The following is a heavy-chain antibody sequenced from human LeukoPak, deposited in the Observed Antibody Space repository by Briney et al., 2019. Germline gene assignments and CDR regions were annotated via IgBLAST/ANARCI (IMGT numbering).Heavy chain of an antibody. CDR1: GYSISSGYF. CDR2: IYHSGST. Sequence: SETLSLTCTVSGYSISSGYFWGWIRQPPGKGLECIGTIYHSGSTYYNPSLKSRVTISVDTSKNQYSLKLNSVTAADTAVYYCARQSGSYSIDYWGQGTLVTVSS. D-gene: IGHD1-26*01. V-gene: IGHV4-38-2*02. CDR3: ARQSGSYSIDY. J-gene: IGHJ4*02.